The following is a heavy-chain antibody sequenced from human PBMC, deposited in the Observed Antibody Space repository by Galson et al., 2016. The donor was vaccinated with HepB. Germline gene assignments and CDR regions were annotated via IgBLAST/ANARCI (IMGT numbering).Heavy chain of an antibody. Sequence: SLRLSCAASGFTFSNYWMSWVRQAPGKGLEWVANIKHDGSEEHHVDSVKGRFTISRDNAKNSLFLQMNSLSPEDTAVYYCAKDDYGSGKVKAFDYWGEGTLVTVSS. V-gene: IGHV3-7*03. CDR1: GFTFSNYW. J-gene: IGHJ4*02. D-gene: IGHD3-10*01. CDR3: AKDDYGSGKVKAFDY. CDR2: IKHDGSEE.